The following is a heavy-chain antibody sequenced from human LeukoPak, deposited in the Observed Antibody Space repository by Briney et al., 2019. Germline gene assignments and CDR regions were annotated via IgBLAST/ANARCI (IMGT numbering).Heavy chain of an antibody. CDR3: AKGHGWEASYYYYYMDV. CDR1: GFTFSGSA. J-gene: IGHJ6*03. V-gene: IGHV3-21*01. CDR2: ISPSSSYI. D-gene: IGHD1-26*01. Sequence: GGSLRLSCAASGFTFSGSALHWVRQASGKGLEWVSSISPSSSYIFYSDSLKGRFTISRDNAKNSLYLQMNSLRAEDTAVYYCAKGHGWEASYYYYYMDVWGKGTTVTISS.